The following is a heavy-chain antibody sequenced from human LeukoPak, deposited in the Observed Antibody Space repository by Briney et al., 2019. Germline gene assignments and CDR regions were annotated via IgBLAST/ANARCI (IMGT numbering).Heavy chain of an antibody. J-gene: IGHJ6*02. CDR1: GFTFDDYT. Sequence: GGSLRLSCAASGFTFDDYTMHWVRQAPGKGLEWVSLISWDGGSTYYADSVKGRFTISRDNSKNSLYLQMNSLRTEDTALYYCAKPRGYSGYDSRMDVWGQGTTVTVSS. D-gene: IGHD5-12*01. CDR3: AKPRGYSGYDSRMDV. V-gene: IGHV3-43*01. CDR2: ISWDGGST.